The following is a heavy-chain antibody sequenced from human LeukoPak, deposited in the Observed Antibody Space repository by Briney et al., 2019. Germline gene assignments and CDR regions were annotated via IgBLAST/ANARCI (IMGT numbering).Heavy chain of an antibody. CDR3: KVATIRLGDDY. Sequence: SVTVSCKASGGTSSIYAISWVRQAPGQGLEWMGGIIPIFGTANYAQKFQGRVTITADESTSTAYMELSSLRSEDTAVYYCKVATIRLGDDYWGQGTLVTVSS. V-gene: IGHV1-69*13. CDR1: GGTSSIYA. D-gene: IGHD5-24*01. J-gene: IGHJ4*02. CDR2: IIPIFGTA.